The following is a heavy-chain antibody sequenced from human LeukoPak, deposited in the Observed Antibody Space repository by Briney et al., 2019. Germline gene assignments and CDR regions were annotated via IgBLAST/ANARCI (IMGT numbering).Heavy chain of an antibody. Sequence: GESLNISCKGSGYSFISDWIGWVRQMPGKGLEWMGIIYPGDSDTRYSPSFQGQVTISADKSISTAYLQWSSLKASDTAMYYYARRARATEYFQHWGQGTLVTVSS. CDR1: GYSFISDW. CDR3: ARRARATEYFQH. J-gene: IGHJ1*01. CDR2: IYPGDSDT. V-gene: IGHV5-51*01. D-gene: IGHD6-6*01.